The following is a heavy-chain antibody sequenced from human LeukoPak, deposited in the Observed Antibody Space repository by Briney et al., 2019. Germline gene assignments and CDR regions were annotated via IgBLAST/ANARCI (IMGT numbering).Heavy chain of an antibody. CDR2: IYYSGCT. Sequence: PSETLSLTCTVSGGSVSSGSYYWSWIRQPPGKGLEWIGYIYYSGCTNYNPSLKSRVTISVDTSKNQFSLKLSSVTAADTAVYYCARVGYGGGYYYVMRAFDIWGQGTMVTVSS. CDR3: ARVGYGGGYYYVMRAFDI. V-gene: IGHV4-61*01. CDR1: GGSVSSGSYY. D-gene: IGHD3-22*01. J-gene: IGHJ3*02.